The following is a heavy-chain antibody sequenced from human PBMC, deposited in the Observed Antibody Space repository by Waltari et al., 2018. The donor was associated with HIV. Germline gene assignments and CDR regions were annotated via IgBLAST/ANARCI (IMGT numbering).Heavy chain of an antibody. Sequence: QVQLVESGGGVVQPGKSLRLSCAASGFTFSNFGMHWVRQAPGKGLEWVTLISNDGSKKYYADSVKGRFTISRANSKNTLYLQMNSLRPDDTAVYYCVRALGDYWGQGTLVTISS. J-gene: IGHJ4*02. D-gene: IGHD7-27*01. CDR3: VRALGDY. CDR2: ISNDGSKK. V-gene: IGHV3-30-3*01. CDR1: GFTFSNFG.